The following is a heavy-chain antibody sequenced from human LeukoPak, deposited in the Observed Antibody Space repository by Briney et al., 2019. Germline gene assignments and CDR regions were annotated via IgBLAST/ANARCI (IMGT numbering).Heavy chain of an antibody. V-gene: IGHV1-69*04. CDR3: AREPTMIVVEYYFDY. D-gene: IGHD3-22*01. J-gene: IGHJ4*02. CDR1: GGTFSSYA. CDR2: IIPILGIA. Sequence: ASVKVSCEASGGTFSSYAISWVRQAPGQGLEWMGRIIPILGIANYAQKFQGRVTITADKSTSTAYMELSSLRSEDTAVYYCAREPTMIVVEYYFDYWGQGTLVTVSS.